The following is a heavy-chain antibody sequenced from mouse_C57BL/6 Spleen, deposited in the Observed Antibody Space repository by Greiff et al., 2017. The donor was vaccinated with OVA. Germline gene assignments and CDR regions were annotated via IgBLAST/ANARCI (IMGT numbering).Heavy chain of an antibody. CDR1: GYTFTSYW. Sequence: VQLQQPGAELVMPGASVKLSCKASGYTFTSYWMHWVKQRPGQGLEWIGEIDPSDSYTNYNQKFKGKSTLTVDKSSSTAYMQLSSLTSEDSAVYYCARENSGYLDYWGQGTTLTVSS. D-gene: IGHD3-2*02. CDR3: ARENSGYLDY. CDR2: IDPSDSYT. V-gene: IGHV1-69*01. J-gene: IGHJ2*01.